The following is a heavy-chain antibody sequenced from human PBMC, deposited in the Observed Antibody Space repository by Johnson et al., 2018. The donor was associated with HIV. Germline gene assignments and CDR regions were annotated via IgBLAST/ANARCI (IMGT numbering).Heavy chain of an antibody. CDR3: AAPSLGGATFDAFDI. CDR2: ISYDGSNK. Sequence: VQLVESGGGVVQPGRSLRLSCAASGFTFSSYAMHWVRQAPGKGLEWVAVISYDGSNKYYADSVKGRFTISRDNSKNTLYLQINSLRAEDTAVYYCAAPSLGGATFDAFDIWGQGTMVTVSS. V-gene: IGHV3-30-3*01. J-gene: IGHJ3*02. CDR1: GFTFSSYA. D-gene: IGHD1-26*01.